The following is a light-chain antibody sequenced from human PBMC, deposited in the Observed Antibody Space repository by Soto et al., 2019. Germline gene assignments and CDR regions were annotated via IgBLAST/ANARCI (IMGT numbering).Light chain of an antibody. CDR2: KVF. Sequence: DVVMTQSPLSLPVTLGQSASISCTSSQSLVYADGNTYLNWLQQRPGQSPRRLIYKVFNRDSGVPDRFSGSASGSEFTLTISRVEAEDIGVYYCMQTAHWSYTFGRGTKLEIK. CDR1: QSLVYADGNTY. V-gene: IGKV2-30*01. J-gene: IGKJ2*01. CDR3: MQTAHWSYT.